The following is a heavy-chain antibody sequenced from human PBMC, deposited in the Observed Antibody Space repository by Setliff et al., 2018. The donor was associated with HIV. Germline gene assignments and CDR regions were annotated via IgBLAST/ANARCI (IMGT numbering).Heavy chain of an antibody. J-gene: IGHJ6*03. V-gene: IGHV7-4-1*02. CDR1: GYTFTSYA. CDR3: ARGLGVRHGPHCYMDV. Sequence: ASVKVSCKASGYTFTSYAMHWVRQAPGQGLEWMGWINTNTGNPTYAQGFTGRFVFSLDTSVSTAYLQNSSLKAEDTAVYYCARGLGVRHGPHCYMDVWGKGTTVTVSS. D-gene: IGHD3-16*01. CDR2: INTNTGNP.